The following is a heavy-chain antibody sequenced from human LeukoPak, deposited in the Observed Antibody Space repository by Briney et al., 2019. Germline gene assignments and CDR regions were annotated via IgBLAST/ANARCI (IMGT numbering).Heavy chain of an antibody. Sequence: PGGSLRLSCAASGFTFSSYLMHWVRQAPGKGLVWVSRINSDGSSTTYADSVKGRFTISRDNAKNTLYLQMNSLRAEDSAVYYCARLYGGYGDYYFDYWGQGTLVTVSS. D-gene: IGHD4-17*01. CDR1: GFTFSSYL. V-gene: IGHV3-74*01. J-gene: IGHJ4*02. CDR3: ARLYGGYGDYYFDY. CDR2: INSDGSST.